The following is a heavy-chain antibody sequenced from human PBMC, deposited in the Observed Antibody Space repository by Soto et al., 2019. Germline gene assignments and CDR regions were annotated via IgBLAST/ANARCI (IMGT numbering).Heavy chain of an antibody. CDR2: IYHSGST. V-gene: IGHV4-4*02. CDR1: GGSISSSSW. D-gene: IGHD3-10*01. J-gene: IGHJ5*02. Sequence: SEALSLTCAVSGGSISSSSWWGWVRQPPGKGLEWIGEIYHSGSTNYNPSLKRRVTISVDKSKNQFSLKLSSVTAADTAVYYCARMVRGVISWFDPWGQETLV. CDR3: ARMVRGVISWFDP.